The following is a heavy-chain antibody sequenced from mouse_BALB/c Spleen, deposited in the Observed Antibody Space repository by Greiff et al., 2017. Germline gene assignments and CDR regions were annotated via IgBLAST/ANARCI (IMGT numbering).Heavy chain of an antibody. J-gene: IGHJ4*01. CDR3: AREAHCYAMDY. CDR1: GYTFTSYW. V-gene: IGHV1S81*02. CDR2: INPSNGRT. Sequence: QVQLQQPGADLVKPGASVKLSCKASGYTFTSYWMHWVKQSPGQGLEWIGEINPSNGRTNYNEKFKSKATLTVDKSSSTAYMQLRSLTSEDSAVYYCAREAHCYAMDYWGQGTSVTVSS.